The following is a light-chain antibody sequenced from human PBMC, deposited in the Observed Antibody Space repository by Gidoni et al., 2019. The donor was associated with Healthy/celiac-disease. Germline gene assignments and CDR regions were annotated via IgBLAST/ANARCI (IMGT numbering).Light chain of an antibody. CDR2: DAS. CDR1: QSVSSY. J-gene: IGKJ2*01. Sequence: EIVLTQSPATLSLSPGERATLSCRASQSVSSYLAWYQQKPGQAPRLLIYDASNRATGIPARFSGSGSGTDFTLTISSLEPADFAVYYCQQRSNWPRTFXQXTKLEIK. CDR3: QQRSNWPRT. V-gene: IGKV3-11*01.